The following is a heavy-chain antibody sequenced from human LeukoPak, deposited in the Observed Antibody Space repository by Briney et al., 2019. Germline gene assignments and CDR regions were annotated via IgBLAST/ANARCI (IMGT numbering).Heavy chain of an antibody. D-gene: IGHD6-13*01. CDR2: TSSSSTI. J-gene: IGHJ4*02. Sequence: GGSLRLSCAASGFTFSSYSMNWVRQAPGKGLEWVSYTSSSSTIYYGDSVKGRFTISRDNAKNSLYLQMNSLRAEDMAVYYCAREMTGYTSSAIDYWGQGTLVTVSS. V-gene: IGHV3-48*01. CDR1: GFTFSSYS. CDR3: AREMTGYTSSAIDY.